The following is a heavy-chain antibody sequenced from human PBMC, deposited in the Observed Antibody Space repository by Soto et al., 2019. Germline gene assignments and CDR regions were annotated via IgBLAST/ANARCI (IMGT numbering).Heavy chain of an antibody. CDR1: GFTFSSYG. CDR3: AKDRNWVFDY. J-gene: IGHJ4*02. Sequence: QVQLVESGGGVVQPGRSLRLSCAASGFTFSSYGMHWVRQAPGKGLEWVAVISYDGSNKYYADSVKGRFTISRDNSKNTLYLQMNSLRADDTAVYYCAKDRNWVFDYWGQGTLVTVSS. CDR2: ISYDGSNK. D-gene: IGHD7-27*01. V-gene: IGHV3-30*18.